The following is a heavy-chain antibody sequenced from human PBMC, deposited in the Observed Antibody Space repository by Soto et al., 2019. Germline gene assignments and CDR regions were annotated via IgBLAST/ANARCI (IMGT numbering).Heavy chain of an antibody. CDR2: FDPEDGET. CDR1: GYTLTELS. CDR3: ATVRTLIVATSFGMDV. J-gene: IGHJ6*02. V-gene: IGHV1-24*01. Sequence: GASVKVSCKVSGYTLTELSMHWVRQAPGKGLEWMGGFDPEDGETIYAQKFQGRVTMTEDTSTDTAYMELSSLRSEDTAVYYCATVRTLIVATSFGMDVWGQGTTVTVSS. D-gene: IGHD5-12*01.